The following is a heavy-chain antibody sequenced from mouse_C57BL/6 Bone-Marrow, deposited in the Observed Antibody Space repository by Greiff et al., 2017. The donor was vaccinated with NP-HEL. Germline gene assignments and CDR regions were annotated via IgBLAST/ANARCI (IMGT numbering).Heavy chain of an antibody. CDR1: GFNIKDDY. D-gene: IGHD1-1*01. CDR2: IDPENGDT. CDR3: TTDYYGSSYVGYFDV. Sequence: EVQLQQSGAELVRPGASVKLSCTASGFNIKDDYMHWVKQRPEQGLEWIGWIDPENGDTDYASKFQGRATITADTSSNTAYLQLSSLTSEDTAVYYCTTDYYGSSYVGYFDVWGRGTTVTVSS. J-gene: IGHJ1*03. V-gene: IGHV14-4*01.